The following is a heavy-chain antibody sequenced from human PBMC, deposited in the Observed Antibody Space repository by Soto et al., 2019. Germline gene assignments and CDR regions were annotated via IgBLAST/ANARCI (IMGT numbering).Heavy chain of an antibody. V-gene: IGHV4-59*01. J-gene: IGHJ4*02. CDR2: IYYSGST. Sequence: PSETLSLTCTVSGGSISSYYWSWIRQPPGKGLEWIGYIYYSGSTNYNPSLKSRVTISVDTSKNQFSLKLSSVTAADTAVYYCTDSSDWSRAFDDWGQGMLVTVSS. CDR3: TDSSDWSRAFDD. CDR1: GGSISSYY. D-gene: IGHD6-19*01.